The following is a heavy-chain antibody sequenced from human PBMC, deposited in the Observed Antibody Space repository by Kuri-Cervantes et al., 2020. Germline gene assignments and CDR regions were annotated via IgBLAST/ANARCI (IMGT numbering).Heavy chain of an antibody. CDR1: GFTFSSYG. CDR2: IWYDGSNK. Sequence: GGSLRLSYAASGFTFSSYGMHWVRQAPGKGLEWVAVIWYDGSNKYYADSVKGRFTISRDNSKNTLYLQMNSLRAEDTAVYYCARDYYGMDVWGQGTTVTVSS. J-gene: IGHJ6*02. V-gene: IGHV3-33*01. CDR3: ARDYYGMDV.